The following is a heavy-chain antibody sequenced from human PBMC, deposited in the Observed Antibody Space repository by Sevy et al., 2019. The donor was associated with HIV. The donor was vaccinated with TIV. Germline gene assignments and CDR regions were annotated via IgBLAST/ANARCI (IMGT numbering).Heavy chain of an antibody. CDR3: ARDGGTVTTPGYFDY. J-gene: IGHJ4*02. D-gene: IGHD4-17*01. Sequence: LRLSCTVAGGSISSGAYSWNWIRQPPGKGLEWIWYIFHTGNTYYNPSLKSRVTISVDRSKNHFSLKMTSVTAADTALYYCARDGGTVTTPGYFDYWGQGTLVTVSS. CDR1: GGSISSGAYS. V-gene: IGHV4-30-2*01. CDR2: IFHTGNT.